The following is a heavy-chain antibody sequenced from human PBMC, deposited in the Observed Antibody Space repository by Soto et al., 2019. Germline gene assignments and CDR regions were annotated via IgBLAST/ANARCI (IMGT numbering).Heavy chain of an antibody. CDR3: ARWEQPLFDY. J-gene: IGHJ4*02. CDR1: GFNVSAYT. D-gene: IGHD1-26*01. V-gene: IGHV3-30-3*01. Sequence: QVKLVESGGGVVQPGRSLRLSCAASGFNVSAYTMHWVRQAPGKGLEWVAVISSDGNHKYYTDSVKGPFTISRDTSTNTLYLQMNSLRAEDTAVYYCARWEQPLFDYWGQGTLVTVSS. CDR2: ISSDGNHK.